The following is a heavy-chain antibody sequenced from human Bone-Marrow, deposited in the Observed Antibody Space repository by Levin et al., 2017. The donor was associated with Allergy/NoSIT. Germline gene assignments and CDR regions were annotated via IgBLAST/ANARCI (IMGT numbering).Heavy chain of an antibody. CDR2: IYYSGIS. Sequence: SETLSLTCTVSGGSISSGGYYWSWIRQHPGKGLEWIGYIYYSGISYYTSSLKSRLTMSVDTSKNQFSLKLPSVTAADTAVYYCARVLTNTDSDYFDYWGQGTLVTVSS. V-gene: IGHV4-31*03. CDR3: ARVLTNTDSDYFDY. CDR1: GGSISSGGYY. D-gene: IGHD1/OR15-1a*01. J-gene: IGHJ4*02.